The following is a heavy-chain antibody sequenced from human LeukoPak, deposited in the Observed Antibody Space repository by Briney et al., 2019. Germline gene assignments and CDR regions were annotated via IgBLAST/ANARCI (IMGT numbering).Heavy chain of an antibody. Sequence: TGGSLRLSCAASGFTFSSYSMNWVRQAPGKGLEWVSSISSSSSYIYYADSVKDRFTISRDNAKNSLYLQMNSLRAEDTAVYYCARAPRSSSWYPEDYWGQGTLVTVSS. CDR1: GFTFSSYS. CDR3: ARAPRSSSWYPEDY. D-gene: IGHD6-13*01. CDR2: ISSSSSYI. J-gene: IGHJ4*02. V-gene: IGHV3-21*01.